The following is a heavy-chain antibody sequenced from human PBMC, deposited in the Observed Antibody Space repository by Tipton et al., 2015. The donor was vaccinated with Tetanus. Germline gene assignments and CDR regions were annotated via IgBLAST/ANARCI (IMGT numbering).Heavy chain of an antibody. CDR2: IDPNSGGT. V-gene: IGHV1-2*02. CDR1: GYTFTGYY. J-gene: IGHJ6*02. CDR3: ARDRGDYIYYGMDV. Sequence: QVQLVQSGAEVKKPGASVRVSCKASGYTFTGYYMYWVRQAPGQGLEWMGWIDPNSGGTIYAQKFQGRVPMTRDTSISTAYMGLSSLRSDGTAVYYCARDRGDYIYYGMDVWGPGTTVTVS.